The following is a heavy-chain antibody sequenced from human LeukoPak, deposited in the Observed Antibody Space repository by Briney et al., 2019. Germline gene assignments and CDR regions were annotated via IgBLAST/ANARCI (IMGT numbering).Heavy chain of an antibody. J-gene: IGHJ5*02. V-gene: IGHV4-34*01. Sequence: GSLRLSCAASGFTFSSYAMSWVRQPPGKGLEWIGEINHSGSTNYNPSLKSRVTISVDTSKNQFSLKLSSVTAADTAVYYCASVSSVGLSDWFDPWGQGTLVTVSS. CDR1: GFTFSSYA. D-gene: IGHD1-26*01. CDR2: INHSGST. CDR3: ASVSSVGLSDWFDP.